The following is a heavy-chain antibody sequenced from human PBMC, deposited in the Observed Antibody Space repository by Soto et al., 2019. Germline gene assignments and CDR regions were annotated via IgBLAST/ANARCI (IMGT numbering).Heavy chain of an antibody. J-gene: IGHJ4*02. CDR3: TTAFRGRTLVPRS. D-gene: IGHD3-10*01. V-gene: IGHV3-15*01. CDR1: GFTFSNAW. CDR2: IKSKTDGGTT. Sequence: GGSLRLSCAASGFTFSNAWMSWVRQAPGKGLEWVGRIKSKTDGGTTDYAAPVKGRFTISRDDSKNTLYLQMNSLKTEDTAVYYCTTAFRGRTLVPRSWGQGTLVTVSS.